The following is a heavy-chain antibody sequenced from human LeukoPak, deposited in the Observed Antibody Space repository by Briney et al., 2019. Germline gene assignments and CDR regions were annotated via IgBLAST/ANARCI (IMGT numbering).Heavy chain of an antibody. CDR3: ARHSYGTFDY. CDR2: IYYSGNT. V-gene: IGHV4-39*01. CDR1: GDSINTKNYY. Sequence: PSETLSLTCTVSGDSINTKNYYWGWIRRPPGKGLEWIGSIYYSGNTYYNPSLKSRVTLSIDTSKNQFSLRLSSVTAADTAVYHCARHSYGTFDYWGQGNLVTVSS. J-gene: IGHJ4*02. D-gene: IGHD5-18*01.